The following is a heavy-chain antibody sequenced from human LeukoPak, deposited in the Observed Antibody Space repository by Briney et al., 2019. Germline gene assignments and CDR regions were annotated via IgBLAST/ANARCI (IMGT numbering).Heavy chain of an antibody. CDR1: GGSISSYY. J-gene: IGHJ4*02. CDR2: IYTSGST. V-gene: IGHV4-4*07. CDR3: AREGAEWELPAGPFDY. Sequence: PSETLSLTCTVSGGSISSYYWSWIRQPAGKGLEWIGRIYTSGSTNYNPSLKSRVTMSVDTSKNQFSLKLSSVTAADTAVYYCAREGAEWELPAGPFDYWGQGTLVTVSS. D-gene: IGHD1-26*01.